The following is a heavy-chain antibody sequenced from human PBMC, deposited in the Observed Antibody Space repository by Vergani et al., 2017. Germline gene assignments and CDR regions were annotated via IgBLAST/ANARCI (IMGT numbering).Heavy chain of an antibody. CDR3: ACSGGSWPY. V-gene: IGHV3-21*01. J-gene: IGHJ4*02. CDR2: ISSSSSYI. D-gene: IGHD2-15*01. Sequence: EVQLVESGGGLIQPGGSLRLSCAASGFTFSSYSMNWVHQAPGKGLEWVSSISSSSSYIYYADSVKGRFTISRDNAKNSLYLQMNSLRAEDTAVYYCACSGGSWPYWGQGTLVTVSS. CDR1: GFTFSSYS.